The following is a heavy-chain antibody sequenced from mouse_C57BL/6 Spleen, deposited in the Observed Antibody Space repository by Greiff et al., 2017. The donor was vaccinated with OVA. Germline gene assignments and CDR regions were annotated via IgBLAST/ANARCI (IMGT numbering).Heavy chain of an antibody. CDR2: IDPENGDT. CDR1: GFNIKDDY. J-gene: IGHJ2*01. Sequence: EVKLVESGAELVRPGASVTLSCTASGFNIKDDYMHWVKQRPEQGLEWIGWIDPENGDTEYASKFQGKATITADTSSNTAYLQLSSLTSEDTAVYYCTTGGYWGQGTTLTVSS. CDR3: TTGGY. V-gene: IGHV14-4*01.